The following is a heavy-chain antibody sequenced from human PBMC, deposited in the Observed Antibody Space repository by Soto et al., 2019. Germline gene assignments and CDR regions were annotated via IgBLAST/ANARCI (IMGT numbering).Heavy chain of an antibody. CDR1: GYSFTSYW. Sequence: EVQLVQSGAEVKKPGESLRISCKGSGYSFTSYWISWVRQMPGKGLEWMGRIDPSDSYTNYSPSFQGHVTISADKSISTAYLQWSSLKASDTAMYYCARRGSGYAERAYYYYYGMDVWGQGTTVTVSS. CDR3: ARRGSGYAERAYYYYYGMDV. V-gene: IGHV5-10-1*03. J-gene: IGHJ6*02. CDR2: IDPSDSYT. D-gene: IGHD5-12*01.